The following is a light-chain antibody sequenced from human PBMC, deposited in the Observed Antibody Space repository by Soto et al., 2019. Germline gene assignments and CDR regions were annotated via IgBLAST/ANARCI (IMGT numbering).Light chain of an antibody. J-gene: IGKJ1*01. CDR2: GVS. CDR1: RRVRSSY. CDR3: QQYGTSPRT. V-gene: IGKV3-20*01. Sequence: EIVLPQSPGTLSLSPGERATLSCRASRRVRSSYLAWYQQKLGQAPRLLIYGVSNRATGIPDRFSGSGSGTDFTLTISRLESEDFAVYYCQQYGTSPRTFGQGTKVEIK.